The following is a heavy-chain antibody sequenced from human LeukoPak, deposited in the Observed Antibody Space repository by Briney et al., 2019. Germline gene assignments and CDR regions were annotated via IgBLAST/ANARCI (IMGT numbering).Heavy chain of an antibody. CDR2: IRYDGSNK. Sequence: GGSLRLSCAASGFTFSSYGMHWVRQAPGKGLEWVAFIRYDGSNKYYADSVKGRFTISRDNSKNTLYLQMNSLRAEDTAVYYCAKDASTTTVTHMDVWGKGTTVTISS. CDR3: AKDASTTTVTHMDV. CDR1: GFTFSSYG. J-gene: IGHJ6*03. V-gene: IGHV3-30*02. D-gene: IGHD4-17*01.